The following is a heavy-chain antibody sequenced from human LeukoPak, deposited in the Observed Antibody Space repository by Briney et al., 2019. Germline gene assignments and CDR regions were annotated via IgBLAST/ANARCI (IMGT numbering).Heavy chain of an antibody. Sequence: GGSLRLSRAYSLYTFRDYHMSWIPQAPGKGLEWLSYISSGGTIYYAGSVKGRFTISRDNAKNSLYLQMNILRADDTALYYCARGRHGYDYGPPLDYWGQGTLVTVSS. J-gene: IGHJ4*02. V-gene: IGHV3-11*01. D-gene: IGHD5-18*01. CDR1: LYTFRDYH. CDR2: ISSGGTI. CDR3: ARGRHGYDYGPPLDY.